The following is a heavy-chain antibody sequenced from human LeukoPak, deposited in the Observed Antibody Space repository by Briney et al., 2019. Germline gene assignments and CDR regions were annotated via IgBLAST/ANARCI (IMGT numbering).Heavy chain of an antibody. J-gene: IGHJ4*02. D-gene: IGHD3/OR15-3a*01. V-gene: IGHV3-21*01. CDR1: GFTFSDYS. CDR2: ISSRSSYI. Sequence: GGSLRPSCAASGFTFSDYSMNWVRQAPGKGLEWVSSISSRSSYIYYADSVKGRFTISRDNAKNSLYLQMNSLRAEDTAVYYCAREGKWTKTDYWGQGTLVTVSS. CDR3: AREGKWTKTDY.